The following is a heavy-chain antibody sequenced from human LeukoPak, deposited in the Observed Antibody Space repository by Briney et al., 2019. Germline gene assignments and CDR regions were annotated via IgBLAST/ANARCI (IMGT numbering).Heavy chain of an antibody. V-gene: IGHV3-66*01. CDR3: ARDQDANYYGMDV. Sequence: GGSLRLSCAASGFTVSNNYMSWVRQAPGEGLEWVSVIYSGGSTYYADSVKGRFTISRDNSKNTLYLQMNSLRAEDTAVYYCARDQDANYYGMDVWGQGTTVTVSS. CDR1: GFTVSNNY. CDR2: IYSGGST. J-gene: IGHJ6*02.